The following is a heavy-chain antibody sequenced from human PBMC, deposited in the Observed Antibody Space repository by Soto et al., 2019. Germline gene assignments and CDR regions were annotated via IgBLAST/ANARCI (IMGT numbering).Heavy chain of an antibody. CDR1: GFTFSDYY. Sequence: QEQLVESGGGWVKPGGSLRLSCAASGFTFSDYYIAWIRQAPGKGLEWISYISSNGSYKRYADSVKGRFTIARDNANNSLVLEMNSLRADDTAVYYCVRDLYGSGTSLRGWFDPWGQGTLVTVSS. J-gene: IGHJ5*02. CDR3: VRDLYGSGTSLRGWFDP. D-gene: IGHD3-10*01. CDR2: ISSNGSYK. V-gene: IGHV3-11*06.